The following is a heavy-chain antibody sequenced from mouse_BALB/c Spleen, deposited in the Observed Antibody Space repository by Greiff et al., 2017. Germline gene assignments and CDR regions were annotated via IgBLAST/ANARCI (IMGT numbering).Heavy chain of an antibody. J-gene: IGHJ2*01. V-gene: IGHV14-3*02. D-gene: IGHD1-1*01. CDR1: GFNIKDTY. Sequence: DVHLVESGAELVKPGASVKLSCTASGFNIKDTYMHWVKQRPEQGLEWIGRIDPANGNTKYDPKFQGKATITADTSSNTAYLQLSSLTSEDTAVYYCASHYGSSSWGQGTTLTVSS. CDR2: IDPANGNT. CDR3: ASHYGSSS.